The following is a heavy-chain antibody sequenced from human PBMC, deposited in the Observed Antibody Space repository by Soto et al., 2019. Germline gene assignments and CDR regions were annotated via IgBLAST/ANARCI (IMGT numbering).Heavy chain of an antibody. V-gene: IGHV3-74*01. J-gene: IGHJ4*02. CDR1: GFTFSSYW. Sequence: EVQLVESGGGLVQPGGSLRLSCAASGFTFSSYWMHWVRQAPGKGLVWVSRINIDGNRINYADSVKGRCTISRDNAKNXLYRQVNSLRDEDTAVYYCVRGDGDHYDGDGYVGRHWGQGTLVTVSS. CDR3: VRGDGDHYDGDGYVGRH. CDR2: INIDGNRI. D-gene: IGHD3-22*01.